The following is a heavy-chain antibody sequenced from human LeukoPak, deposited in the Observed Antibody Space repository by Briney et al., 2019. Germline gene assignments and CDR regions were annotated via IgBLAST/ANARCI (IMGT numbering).Heavy chain of an antibody. CDR3: ARGSLGYCSSTSCYCRCWFDP. Sequence: GASVKVSCKASGGTFSSYAISWVRQAPGQGLEWMGGIIPIFGTANYAQKFQGRVTITADESTSTAYMELSSLRSDDTAVYYCARGSLGYCSSTSCYCRCWFDPWGQGTLVTVSS. D-gene: IGHD2-2*03. CDR2: IIPIFGTA. V-gene: IGHV1-69*13. J-gene: IGHJ5*02. CDR1: GGTFSSYA.